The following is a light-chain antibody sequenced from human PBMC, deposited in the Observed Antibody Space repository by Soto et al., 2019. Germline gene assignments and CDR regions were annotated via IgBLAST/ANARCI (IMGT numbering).Light chain of an antibody. Sequence: EIVLTQSPATLSFSPGERATLSCGASADVSSSYVAWYQQKSGLAPRLLIHDASSRATGIPDRFSGSKSGKDFTLNIRRLEPEDAGVYYCQQYGSSPITFGQGTRLDLK. V-gene: IGKV3D-20*01. CDR2: DAS. J-gene: IGKJ5*01. CDR1: ADVSSSY. CDR3: QQYGSSPIT.